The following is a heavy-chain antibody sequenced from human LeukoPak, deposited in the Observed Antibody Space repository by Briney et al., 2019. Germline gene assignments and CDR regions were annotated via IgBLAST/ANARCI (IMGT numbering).Heavy chain of an antibody. CDR3: AKLKGKVGVRDSYDM. J-gene: IGHJ3*02. D-gene: IGHD2-2*01. CDR2: ISNSGGST. Sequence: GGSQRLSCAASGFTFSNYVMSWVRQAPGKGLEWVSTISNSGGSTYYADFVKGRFTIARDNSTNTLYLQMKGLRAEDTALYYCAKLKGKVGVRDSYDMWGPGTMVTIS. CDR1: GFTFSNYV. V-gene: IGHV3-23*01.